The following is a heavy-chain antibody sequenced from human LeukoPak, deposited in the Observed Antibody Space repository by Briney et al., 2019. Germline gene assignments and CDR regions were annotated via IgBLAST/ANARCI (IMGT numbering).Heavy chain of an antibody. Sequence: GGSLRLSCAASGFSFSDYWMSWVRQAPGKGLEWVANIQQNGSGKSYMDSVKGRFIISRDNAKNSLSLQMNSLRAEDTAIYYCARSRGGDAFDIWGQGTMVTVSS. V-gene: IGHV3-7*01. D-gene: IGHD3-16*01. J-gene: IGHJ3*02. CDR3: ARSRGGDAFDI. CDR1: GFSFSDYW. CDR2: IQQNGSGK.